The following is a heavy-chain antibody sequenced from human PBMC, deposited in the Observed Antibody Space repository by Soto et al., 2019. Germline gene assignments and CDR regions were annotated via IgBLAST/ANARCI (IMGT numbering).Heavy chain of an antibody. D-gene: IGHD1-20*01. Sequence: GXSVKVSCEVSGGAFTNYSPNWGRDAPVQGLEWLGGIIPLHNTSNYSLKLLGRGSVTADISSNTVYMHLSGLTSDDTATYYCAIWSNWNPLYYRGMDVWGQGTTVTVSS. J-gene: IGHJ6*02. CDR1: GGAFTNYS. CDR3: AIWSNWNPLYYRGMDV. CDR2: IIPLHNTS. V-gene: IGHV1-69*08.